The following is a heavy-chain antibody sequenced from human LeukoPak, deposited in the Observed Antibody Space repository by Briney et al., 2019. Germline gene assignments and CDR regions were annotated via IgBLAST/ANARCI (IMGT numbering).Heavy chain of an antibody. D-gene: IGHD2/OR15-2a*01. Sequence: PSETLSLTCTVSGGSISSSSYYWGWIRQPPGKGLEWIGSIYYSGSTYYNPSLKSRVTISVDTSKNQFSLKLSSVTAADTAVYYCATEGNIIFDYWGQGTLVTVSS. CDR2: IYYSGST. CDR1: GGSISSSSYY. J-gene: IGHJ4*02. V-gene: IGHV4-39*07. CDR3: ATEGNIIFDY.